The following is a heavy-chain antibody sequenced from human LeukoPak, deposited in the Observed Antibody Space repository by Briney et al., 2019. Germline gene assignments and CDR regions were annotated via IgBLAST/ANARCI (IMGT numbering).Heavy chain of an antibody. D-gene: IGHD5-12*01. CDR1: GGSISSYY. Sequence: SSETLSLTCTVSGGSISSYYWSWIRQPPGKGLEWIGDIHTSASGSTKYNPSLESRVTISVDTSKNQFSLKLSSVTAADTAVYYCARGRGWLPDCWGQGTLVTVSP. CDR3: ARGRGWLPDC. V-gene: IGHV4-4*09. J-gene: IGHJ4*02. CDR2: IHTSASGST.